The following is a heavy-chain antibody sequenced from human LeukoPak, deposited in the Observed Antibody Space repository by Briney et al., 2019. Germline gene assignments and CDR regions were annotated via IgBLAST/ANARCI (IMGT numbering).Heavy chain of an antibody. CDR2: IIPIFGTA. CDR3: ARGSSSIYDFWSVYNDY. Sequence: SVKVSCKASGGTFSSYAISWVRQAPGQGLEWMGGIIPIFGTANYAQKFQGRVTITTDESTSTAYMELSSLRSEDTAVYYCARGSSSIYDFWSVYNDYWGQGTLVTVSS. V-gene: IGHV1-69*05. CDR1: GGTFSSYA. J-gene: IGHJ4*02. D-gene: IGHD3-3*01.